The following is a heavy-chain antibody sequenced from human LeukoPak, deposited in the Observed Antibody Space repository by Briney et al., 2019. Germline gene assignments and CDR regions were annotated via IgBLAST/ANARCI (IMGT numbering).Heavy chain of an antibody. D-gene: IGHD3-3*01. V-gene: IGHV4-39*01. CDR3: ARSRLRFLEWYYFDY. CDR1: GGSISSSSYY. Sequence: SETLSLTCTVSGGSISSSSYYWGWISQPPGKGLDWIGSIYYSGSTYYNPSLKSRVTISVDTSKNQFSLKLSSVTAADTAVYYCARSRLRFLEWYYFDYWGQGTLVTVSS. J-gene: IGHJ4*02. CDR2: IYYSGST.